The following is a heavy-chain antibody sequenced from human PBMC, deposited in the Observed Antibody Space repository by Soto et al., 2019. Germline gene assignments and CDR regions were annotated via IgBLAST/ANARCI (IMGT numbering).Heavy chain of an antibody. D-gene: IGHD5-18*01. CDR3: ARLRHGYSPVFDY. J-gene: IGHJ4*02. CDR1: GGTFSSYA. CDR2: IIPIFGTA. V-gene: IGHV1-69*12. Sequence: QVQLVQSGAGVKKPGSSVKVSCTASGGTFSSYAISWVRQAPGQGLEWMGGIIPIFGTANYAQKFQGRVTITADESTSTAYMELSSLRSEDTAVYYCARLRHGYSPVFDYWGQGTLVTVSS.